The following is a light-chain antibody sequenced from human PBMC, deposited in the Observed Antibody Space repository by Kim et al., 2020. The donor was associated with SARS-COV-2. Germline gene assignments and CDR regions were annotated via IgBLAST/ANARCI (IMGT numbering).Light chain of an antibody. Sequence: SYELTQPPSVSVSPGQTASITCSGDKLGDKYACWYQQKPGQSPVLVIYQDSKRPSGIPERFSGSNSGNTATLTISGTQAMDEADYYCQAWDNSTVLFGGG. J-gene: IGLJ2*01. V-gene: IGLV3-1*01. CDR2: QDS. CDR1: KLGDKY. CDR3: QAWDNSTVL.